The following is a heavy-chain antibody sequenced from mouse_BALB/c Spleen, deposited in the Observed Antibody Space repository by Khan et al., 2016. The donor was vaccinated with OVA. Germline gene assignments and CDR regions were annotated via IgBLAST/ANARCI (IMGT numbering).Heavy chain of an antibody. J-gene: IGHJ3*01. Sequence: EGKRGEGGGDLVKPGGSLKLSCAASGFTFSTYGMSWVRQTPDKRLEWVATISSGGSYTYYPDSVKGRFTISRDNAKNTLNLQMRRLKSADTAMYYCTRLAYYYNSEGFAYWGQGTLVTVSA. CDR2: ISSGGSYT. CDR3: TRLAYYYNSEGFAY. D-gene: IGHD1-1*01. V-gene: IGHV5-6*01. CDR1: GFTFSTYG.